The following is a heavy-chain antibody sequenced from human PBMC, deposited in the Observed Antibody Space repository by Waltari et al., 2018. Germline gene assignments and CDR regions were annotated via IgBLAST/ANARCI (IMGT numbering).Heavy chain of an antibody. D-gene: IGHD1-1*01. CDR3: VGWNDPINS. CDR2: RGADGRDK. Sequence: EAPLVPSGGRLVQPGGSLTLSCAASGFPLSRFWMTWIRQAPGQGRQWEANRGADGRDKYYGESVKGRFTISRDNAGKSRLLQMSSLRVEDTALYDGVGWNDPINSWGQGTLVAVAS. CDR1: GFPLSRFW. V-gene: IGHV3-7*01. J-gene: IGHJ4*02.